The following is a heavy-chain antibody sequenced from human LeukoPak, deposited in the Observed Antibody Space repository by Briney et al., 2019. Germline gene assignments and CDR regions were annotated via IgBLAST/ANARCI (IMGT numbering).Heavy chain of an antibody. CDR1: GFTFNTYG. CDR2: ISRDGDKT. V-gene: IGHV3-64*01. J-gene: IGHJ4*02. D-gene: IGHD3-22*01. CDR3: ARGNDYFGSSGSYRWAPAFDY. Sequence: PGGSLRLSCAASGFTFNTYGMHWVRQAPGKALEDVSAISRDGDKTYYANSVKGRFTISRDNSKNTLYLQMGSLRVEDMAVYYCARGNDYFGSSGSYRWAPAFDYWGQGTLVTVSS.